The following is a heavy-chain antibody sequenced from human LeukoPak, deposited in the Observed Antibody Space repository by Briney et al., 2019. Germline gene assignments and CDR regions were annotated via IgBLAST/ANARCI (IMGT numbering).Heavy chain of an antibody. CDR2: IYYTGST. V-gene: IGHV4-59*01. J-gene: IGHJ4*02. Sequence: SETLSLTCTLSGGSISTYYWSWVRQPAGKGLEWIGYIYYTGSTNYNPSLKSRVTISVDTSKNQFSLKLSSVTAADTAVYYCARDGGYCSGGSCYSYFDYWGQGTLVTVSS. CDR1: GGSISTYY. D-gene: IGHD2-15*01. CDR3: ARDGGYCSGGSCYSYFDY.